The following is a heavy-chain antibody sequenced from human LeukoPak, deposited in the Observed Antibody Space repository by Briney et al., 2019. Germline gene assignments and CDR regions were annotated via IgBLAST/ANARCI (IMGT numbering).Heavy chain of an antibody. V-gene: IGHV4-61*02. Sequence: SQTLSLTCTVSGGSIRSGSYYWSWMRQPAGKGLEWIGRIYTSGSTNYNPSLKSRVTISVDTSKNQLSLKLTSVTAADTAVYYCARGKDPAYYYYMDVWGKGTTVTVSS. J-gene: IGHJ6*03. CDR1: GGSIRSGSYY. CDR2: IYTSGST. CDR3: ARGKDPAYYYYMDV. D-gene: IGHD2-15*01.